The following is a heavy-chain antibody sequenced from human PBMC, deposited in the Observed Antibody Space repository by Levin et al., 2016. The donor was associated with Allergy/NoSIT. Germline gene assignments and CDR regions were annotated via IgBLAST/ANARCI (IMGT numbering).Heavy chain of an antibody. Sequence: SETLSLTCTVSRGSISSYYWSWIRQPPGKGLEWIGYIYYSGSTNYNPSLKSRVTISVDTSKNQFSLKLSSVTAADTAVYYCARLTYYDFWSGYYTDYYYYMDVWGKGTTVTVSS. CDR2: IYYSGST. J-gene: IGHJ6*03. CDR3: ARLTYYDFWSGYYTDYYYYMDV. CDR1: RGSISSYY. V-gene: IGHV4-59*08. D-gene: IGHD3-3*01.